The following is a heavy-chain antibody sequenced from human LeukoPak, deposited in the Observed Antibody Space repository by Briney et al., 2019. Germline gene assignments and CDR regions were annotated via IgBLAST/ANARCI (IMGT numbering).Heavy chain of an antibody. D-gene: IGHD3-22*01. CDR3: ARSTYYYDSSGYYWIYYFDY. Sequence: PSETLSLTCAVYGGSFSGYYWSWIRQPPGKGLEWTGEINHSGSTNYNPSLKSRVTISVDTSKNQFSLKLSSVTAADTAVYYCARSTYYYDSSGYYWIYYFDYWGQGTLVTVSS. J-gene: IGHJ4*02. V-gene: IGHV4-34*01. CDR1: GGSFSGYY. CDR2: INHSGST.